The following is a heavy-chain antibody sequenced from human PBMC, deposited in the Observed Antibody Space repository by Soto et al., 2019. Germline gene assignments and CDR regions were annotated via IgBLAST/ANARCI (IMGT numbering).Heavy chain of an antibody. CDR3: ARNANYYYGMDV. V-gene: IGHV1-18*04. CDR2: ISAYNGNT. CDR1: GYTFTSYG. Sequence: ASVKVSCKASGYTFTSYGISWVRQAPGQGLEWMGWISAYNGNTNYAQKLQGRVTMTTDTSPSTAYMAPRSLRSDDTAVYYCARNANYYYGMDVWGQGTTVTVSS. J-gene: IGHJ6*02.